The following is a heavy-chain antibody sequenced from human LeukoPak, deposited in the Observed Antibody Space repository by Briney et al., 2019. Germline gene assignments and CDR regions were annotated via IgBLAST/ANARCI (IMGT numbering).Heavy chain of an antibody. CDR3: ARERAWTKYISNWYGGDAFDI. J-gene: IGHJ3*02. Sequence: GGSLRLSCAASGFTFSSYEMNWVRQAPGKGLDWVSYVSSRGSTIYYADFVKVRFTIFRDNAKNSLYLQMNSLRAEDTAVYYCARERAWTKYISNWYGGDAFDIWGQGTMVTVSS. CDR2: VSSRGSTI. CDR1: GFTFSSYE. V-gene: IGHV3-48*03. D-gene: IGHD6-13*01.